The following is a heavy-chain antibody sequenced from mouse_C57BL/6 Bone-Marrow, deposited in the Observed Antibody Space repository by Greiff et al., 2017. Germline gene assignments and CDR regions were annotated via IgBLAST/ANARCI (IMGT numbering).Heavy chain of an antibody. CDR1: GFTFSSYG. CDR3: ARPRGLRRGALFAY. D-gene: IGHD2-4*01. V-gene: IGHV5-6*01. CDR2: ISSGGSYT. Sequence: EVKLMESGGDLVKPGGSLKLSCAASGFTFSSYGMSWVRQTPDKRLEWVATISSGGSYTYYPDSVKGRFTISRDNAKNTLYLQMSSLKSEDTAMYYCARPRGLRRGALFAYWGQGTLVTVSA. J-gene: IGHJ3*01.